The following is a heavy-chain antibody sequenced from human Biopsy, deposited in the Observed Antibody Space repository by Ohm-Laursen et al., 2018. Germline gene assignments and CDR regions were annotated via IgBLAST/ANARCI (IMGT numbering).Heavy chain of an antibody. CDR2: INPNSGDT. V-gene: IGHV1-2*06. CDR3: TNHYCGGITCLMNF. D-gene: IGHD2-21*01. Sequence: ASVKVSCKASGYPFSNYYLFWVRQAPGQGLEWMGRINPNSGDTVFARNFQGRVTMTRDTAISTVYMDLRNLRPDDTAVYFCTNHYCGGITCLMNFWGQGTLVTVSS. CDR1: GYPFSNYY. J-gene: IGHJ4*02.